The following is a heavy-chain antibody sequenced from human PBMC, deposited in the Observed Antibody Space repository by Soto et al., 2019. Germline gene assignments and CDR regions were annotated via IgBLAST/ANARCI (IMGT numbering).Heavy chain of an antibody. CDR2: IYRGGST. CDR1: GFTVSSNY. J-gene: IGHJ4*02. V-gene: IGHV3-66*01. CDR3: ARASHKSYDSSGYLYYFDY. Sequence: EVQLVESGGGLVQPGGSLRLSCAASGFTVSSNYMSWVRQAPGKGLEWVSVIYRGGSTYYADSVKGRFTISRDSSKNTLYLQVNSRRAEDTAVYYCARASHKSYDSSGYLYYFDYWGQGTLVTVSS. D-gene: IGHD3-22*01.